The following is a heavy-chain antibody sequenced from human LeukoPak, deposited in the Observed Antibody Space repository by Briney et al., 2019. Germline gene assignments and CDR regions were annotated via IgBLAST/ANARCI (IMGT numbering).Heavy chain of an antibody. CDR3: ARGNSGSYVDY. D-gene: IGHD1-26*01. Sequence: SETLSLTCTVSGGSVSGGSYYWSWIRQPPGKGLEWIGYIHYSGSTNSNPSLKSRVTISLDTSKNQFSLKLSSVTAADTAVYYCARGNSGSYVDYWGQGTLVTVSS. J-gene: IGHJ4*02. CDR1: GGSVSGGSYY. V-gene: IGHV4-61*01. CDR2: IHYSGST.